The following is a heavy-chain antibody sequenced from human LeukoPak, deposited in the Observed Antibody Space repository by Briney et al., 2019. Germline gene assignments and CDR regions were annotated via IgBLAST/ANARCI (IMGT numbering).Heavy chain of an antibody. CDR3: ARDRSTSGRQY. J-gene: IGHJ4*02. CDR1: GFTFSSFW. Sequence: RGSLRLSCAASGFTFSSFWMTWVRQAPGKGLEWVANINQDGSEKHYVDSLKGRFTISRDNAKNSLYLQMNTLRAADTAVYYCARDRSTSGRQYWGQGTLVTVSS. D-gene: IGHD3-10*01. CDR2: INQDGSEK. V-gene: IGHV3-7*01.